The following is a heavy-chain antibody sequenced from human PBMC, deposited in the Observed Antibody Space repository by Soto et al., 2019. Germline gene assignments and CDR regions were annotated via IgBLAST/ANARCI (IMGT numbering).Heavy chain of an antibody. CDR3: ARDRDYYDSSGYFEHYYYYGMDV. CDR2: INPNSGGT. Sequence: QVQLVQPGAEVKKPGASVKVSCKASGYTFTGYYMHWVRQAPGQGLEWMGWINPNSGGTNYAQKFQGRVTMTRDTSISTAYMELSRLRSDDTAVYYCARDRDYYDSSGYFEHYYYYGMDVWGQGTTVTVSS. J-gene: IGHJ6*02. CDR1: GYTFTGYY. V-gene: IGHV1-2*02. D-gene: IGHD3-22*01.